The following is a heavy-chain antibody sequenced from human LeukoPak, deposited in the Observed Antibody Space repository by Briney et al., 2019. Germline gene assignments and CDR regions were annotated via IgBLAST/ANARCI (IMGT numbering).Heavy chain of an antibody. V-gene: IGHV1-24*01. CDR3: ATVGPVTYYYGYAFDI. D-gene: IGHD3-10*01. J-gene: IGHJ3*02. CDR2: FDPEDGET. Sequence: ASVKVSCKVSGYTLTELSMHWVRQAPGKGLEWMGGFDPEDGETIYAQKFQGRVTMTEDTSTDTAYMELSSLRSEDTAVYYCATVGPVTYYYGYAFDIWGQGTMVTVSS. CDR1: GYTLTELS.